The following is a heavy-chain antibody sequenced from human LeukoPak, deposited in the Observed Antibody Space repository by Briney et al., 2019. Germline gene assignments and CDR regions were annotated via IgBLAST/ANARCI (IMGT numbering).Heavy chain of an antibody. V-gene: IGHV1-8*03. Sequence: GASVKVSCKASGYTFTSYDINWVRQATGQGLEWMGWMNPNSGNTGYAQKFQGRVIITRNTSISTAYMELSSLRSEDTAVYYCARGSDFWSGALSRFYYYYYYMDVWGKGTTVTVSS. CDR2: MNPNSGNT. CDR3: ARGSDFWSGALSRFYYYYYYMDV. J-gene: IGHJ6*03. CDR1: GYTFTSYD. D-gene: IGHD3-3*01.